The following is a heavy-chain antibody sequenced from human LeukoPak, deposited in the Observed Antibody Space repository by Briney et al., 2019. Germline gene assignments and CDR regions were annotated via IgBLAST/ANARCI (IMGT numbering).Heavy chain of an antibody. V-gene: IGHV4-34*01. D-gene: IGHD3-22*01. CDR1: GGSFSGYY. CDR3: ARLPGDYYDSSGYYYDWYFDL. Sequence: PSETLSLTCAVYGGSFSGYYWSWIRQPPGKGLEWIGEINHSGSTNYNPSLKSRVTISVDTSKNQSSLKLSSVTAADTAVYYCARLPGDYYDSSGYYYDWYFDLWGRGTLVTVSS. J-gene: IGHJ2*01. CDR2: INHSGST.